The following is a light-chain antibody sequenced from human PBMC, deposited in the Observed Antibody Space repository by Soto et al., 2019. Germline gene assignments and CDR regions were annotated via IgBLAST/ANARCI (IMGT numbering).Light chain of an antibody. Sequence: IHMTQSPSSLSASVGDRVTITCRAIQIINRYLNWYQQRPGKAPKLLIYAASSLQSGVPSRFSGSGSGTDFTLTISSLQPADFATYYCQKSYDPITFGGGTKVDIK. CDR3: QKSYDPIT. J-gene: IGKJ4*01. CDR1: QIINRY. CDR2: AAS. V-gene: IGKV1-39*01.